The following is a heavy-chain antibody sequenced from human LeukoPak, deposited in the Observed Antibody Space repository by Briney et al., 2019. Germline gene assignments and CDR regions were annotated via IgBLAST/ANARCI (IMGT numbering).Heavy chain of an antibody. V-gene: IGHV4-30-2*01. Sequence: SQTLSLTCAVSGGSISSGGYSWSWIRQPPGKGLEWIGYIYHSGSTYYNPSLKSRVTISVDRSKNQFSLKLSSVTAADTAVYYCARGPTVGMDVWGQGTTVTVSS. J-gene: IGHJ6*02. CDR1: GGSISSGGYS. CDR3: ARGPTVGMDV. CDR2: IYHSGST. D-gene: IGHD4-17*01.